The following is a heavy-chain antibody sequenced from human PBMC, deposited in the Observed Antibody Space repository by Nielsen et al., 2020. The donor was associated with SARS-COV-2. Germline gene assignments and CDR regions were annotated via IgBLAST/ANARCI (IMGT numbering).Heavy chain of an antibody. D-gene: IGHD7-27*01. CDR3: ARDRDWGSADAFDI. J-gene: IGHJ3*02. V-gene: IGHV6-1*01. CDR1: GDSVSSSSAA. CDR2: TYYRSKWYN. Sequence: SQTLSLTCTISGDSVSSSSAAWNWIRQSPSRGLEWLGRTYYRSKWYNDYAVSVKSRITINPDTSKNQFSLHLNSVTPEDTAVYYCARDRDWGSADAFDIWGQGTMVTVSS.